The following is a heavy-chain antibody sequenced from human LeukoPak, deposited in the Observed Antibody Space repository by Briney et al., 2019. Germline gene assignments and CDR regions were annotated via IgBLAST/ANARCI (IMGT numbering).Heavy chain of an antibody. Sequence: GGSLRLSCAASGFTFSDYFMSWIRQAPGKGLGWVSYISSRSTPIFYADSVRGRFTVSRDNAKNPLYLQMNSLRAEDTAVYYCVRDDPNESSSGWGQGTMVTVSS. CDR1: GFTFSDYF. J-gene: IGHJ3*01. CDR2: ISSRSTPI. V-gene: IGHV3-11*04. CDR3: VRDDPNESSSG. D-gene: IGHD6-6*01.